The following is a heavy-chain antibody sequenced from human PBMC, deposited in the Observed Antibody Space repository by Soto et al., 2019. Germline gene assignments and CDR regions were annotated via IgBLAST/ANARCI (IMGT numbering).Heavy chain of an antibody. V-gene: IGHV3-30*18. CDR1: AFTFSSYG. CDR2: ISYDGRNK. J-gene: IGHJ6*02. D-gene: IGHD6-6*01. CDR3: AKDVVVEDRRSSPTRGMDV. Sequence: PGGSLSLSCAASAFTFSSYGMHWVRQAPGKGLEWVAVISYDGRNKYYADSVKGRFTISRDKSKKTLNMQMNRLRAEDTAVYYCAKDVVVEDRRSSPTRGMDVWGQGTTVTVSS.